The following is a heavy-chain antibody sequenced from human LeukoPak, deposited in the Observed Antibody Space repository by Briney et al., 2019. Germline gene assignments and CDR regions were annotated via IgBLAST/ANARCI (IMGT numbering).Heavy chain of an antibody. CDR2: IYYSGST. D-gene: IGHD2-2*01. Sequence: SETLSLTCTVSGGSISSYNWSWIRQPPGKGLEWIGYIYYSGSTNYNPSLKSRVTISVDTSKNQFSLKLSSVTAADTAVYYCARGGRDCSRTSCLMGYYYYGMDVWGQGTTVTVSS. CDR1: GGSISSYN. CDR3: ARGGRDCSRTSCLMGYYYYGMDV. J-gene: IGHJ6*02. V-gene: IGHV4-59*01.